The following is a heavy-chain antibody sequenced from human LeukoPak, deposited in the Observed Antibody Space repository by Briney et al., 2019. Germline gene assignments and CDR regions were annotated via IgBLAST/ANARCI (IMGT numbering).Heavy chain of an antibody. V-gene: IGHV1-69*02. CDR1: GATFTIYT. Sequence: SSVNLSCKASGATFTIYTISWVRQAPGQGLEWMGRIIPILGIANYAQKFQGRVTITTDKSTSTAYLELSSLSSEDTAVYYCARQPGYSSSRENYWGQGTLVTVSS. J-gene: IGHJ4*02. D-gene: IGHD6-13*01. CDR2: IIPILGIA. CDR3: ARQPGYSSSRENY.